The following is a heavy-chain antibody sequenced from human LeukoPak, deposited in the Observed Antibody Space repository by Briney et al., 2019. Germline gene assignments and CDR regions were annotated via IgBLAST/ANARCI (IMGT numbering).Heavy chain of an antibody. Sequence: GGSLRLSCAASGFTFSSYDMHWVRHATGKGLEWVSAIGTAGDTYYPGSVKGRFTISRENAKNSLYLQMNSLRAGDTAVYYCARATSSGLFDYWGQGTLVTVSS. D-gene: IGHD6-19*01. J-gene: IGHJ4*02. CDR2: IGTAGDT. V-gene: IGHV3-13*01. CDR1: GFTFSSYD. CDR3: ARATSSGLFDY.